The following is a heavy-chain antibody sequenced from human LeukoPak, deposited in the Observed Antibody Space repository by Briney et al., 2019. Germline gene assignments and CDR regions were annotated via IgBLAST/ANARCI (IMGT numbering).Heavy chain of an antibody. CDR1: GFAFSDYG. Sequence: GGSLRLSCAASGFAFSDYGMHWVRQAPGKGLEWVAFVSYDGNSKNYGDSVKGRFSISRDSSQNTVQLQMDSLRIEDTAVYYCAKDKRTGTLDTWGQGAMVTVSS. V-gene: IGHV3-30*18. J-gene: IGHJ5*02. CDR2: VSYDGNSK. CDR3: AKDKRTGTLDT. D-gene: IGHD1-1*01.